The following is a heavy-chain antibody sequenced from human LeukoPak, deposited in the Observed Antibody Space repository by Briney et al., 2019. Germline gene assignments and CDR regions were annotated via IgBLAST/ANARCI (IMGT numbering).Heavy chain of an antibody. J-gene: IGHJ6*02. Sequence: ASVKVSCKASGYTFTGYYMHWVRQAPGQGLEWMGWINPNSGGTNYAQKFQGRVTMIRDTSISTAYMELSSLRSEDTAVYYCARGVVRGVPYYYYYGMDVWGQGTTVTVSS. CDR2: INPNSGGT. CDR1: GYTFTGYY. CDR3: ARGVVRGVPYYYYYGMDV. D-gene: IGHD3-10*01. V-gene: IGHV1-2*02.